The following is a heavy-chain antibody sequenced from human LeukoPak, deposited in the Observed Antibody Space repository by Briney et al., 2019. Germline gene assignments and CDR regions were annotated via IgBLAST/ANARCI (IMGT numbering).Heavy chain of an antibody. J-gene: IGHJ4*02. Sequence: EASETLSLTCTVSSGSIGSSSYYWSWIRQPAGKGLEWIGRIYTSGSTNYNPSLKSRVTISVDTSKNQFSLKLSSVTAADTAVYYCAGTMVVTPDYFDYWGQGTLVTVSS. CDR1: SGSIGSSSYY. CDR3: AGTMVVTPDYFDY. D-gene: IGHD4-23*01. V-gene: IGHV4-61*02. CDR2: IYTSGST.